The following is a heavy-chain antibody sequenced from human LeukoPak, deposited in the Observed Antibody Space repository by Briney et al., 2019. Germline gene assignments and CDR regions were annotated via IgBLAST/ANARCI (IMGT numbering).Heavy chain of an antibody. J-gene: IGHJ4*02. Sequence: GGSLRLSCAASGFTFDDYAMHWVRQAPGKGLEWVSGISWNSGSIGYADSVKGRFTISRDNAKNSLYLQMNSLRAEDTALYYCARGGAWGSFYDCWGQGTLVTVSS. CDR1: GFTFDDYA. CDR3: ARGGAWGSFYDC. CDR2: ISWNSGSI. V-gene: IGHV3-9*01. D-gene: IGHD3-16*01.